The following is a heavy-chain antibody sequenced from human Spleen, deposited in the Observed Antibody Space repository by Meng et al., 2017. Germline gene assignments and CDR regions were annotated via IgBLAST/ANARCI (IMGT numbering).Heavy chain of an antibody. D-gene: IGHD4-17*01. Sequence: QVQLQQWGAGLLKPSETLSLTCAVYGGSFSGYYWSWIRQPPGKGLEWIGEINHSGSTNYNPSLKSRATISVDTSKNQFSLKLSSVTAADTAVYYCARGLPGEFFTVTTQTLDYWGQGTLVTVSS. CDR1: GGSFSGYY. CDR2: INHSGST. V-gene: IGHV4-34*01. CDR3: ARGLPGEFFTVTTQTLDY. J-gene: IGHJ4*02.